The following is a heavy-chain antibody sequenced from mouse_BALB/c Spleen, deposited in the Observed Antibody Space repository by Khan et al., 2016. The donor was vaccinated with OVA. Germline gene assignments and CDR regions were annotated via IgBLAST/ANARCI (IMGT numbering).Heavy chain of an antibody. J-gene: IGHJ3*01. V-gene: IGHV5-4*02. Sequence: EVELVESGGGLVKPGGSLKLSCAASGFTFSDYYMYWVRQTPEKRLEWVATISDGGSYTSYPDSVKGRFTISRDNVKNNLYLQMSSLKSEDTAMYYCARGGYGSFAFWGQGTLVTGSA. CDR2: ISDGGSYT. D-gene: IGHD2-14*01. CDR1: GFTFSDYY. CDR3: ARGGYGSFAF.